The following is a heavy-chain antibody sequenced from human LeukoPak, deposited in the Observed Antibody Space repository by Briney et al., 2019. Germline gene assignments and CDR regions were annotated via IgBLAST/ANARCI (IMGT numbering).Heavy chain of an antibody. CDR3: ASGTSWYKGVGYYYYYMDV. J-gene: IGHJ6*03. D-gene: IGHD2-2*02. CDR2: ISAYNGNT. V-gene: IGHV1-18*01. CDR1: GYTFTSYG. Sequence: ASVKVSCKASGYTFTSYGISWVRQAPGQGLEWMGWISAYNGNTNYAQKLQGRVTMTTDTSTSTAYMELRSLRSDDTAVYYCASGTSWYKGVGYYYYYMDVWGKGTTVTVSS.